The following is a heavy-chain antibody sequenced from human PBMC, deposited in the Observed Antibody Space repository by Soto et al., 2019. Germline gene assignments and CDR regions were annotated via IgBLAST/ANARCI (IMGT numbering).Heavy chain of an antibody. CDR3: ARVVVVPTSNYYFDY. CDR2: IYHIGST. J-gene: IGHJ4*02. CDR1: GGSVSSTNW. V-gene: IGHV4-4*02. D-gene: IGHD2-21*01. Sequence: PSETLSLTCAVSGGSVSSTNWWSWVRQSPGKGLEWIGDIYHIGSTNYNPSLRGRVTISVDKSNNQFSLTLKYVTAADTAVYYCARVVVVPTSNYYFDYWGQGTLVTVSS.